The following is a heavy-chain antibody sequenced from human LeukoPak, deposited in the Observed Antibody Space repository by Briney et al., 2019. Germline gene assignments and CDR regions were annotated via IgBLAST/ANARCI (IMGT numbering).Heavy chain of an antibody. CDR1: GFTLSSYE. CDR2: ISISDTTI. CDR3: ARASSSWDGGDY. D-gene: IGHD6-13*01. J-gene: IGHJ4*02. V-gene: IGHV3-48*03. Sequence: PGGSLRLSCAASGFTLSSYEMNWVRQAPGKGLEWVSYISISDTTIYYADSVKGRFTISRDNAKNSLYLQMNSLRAEDTAVYYCARASSSWDGGDYWGQGTLATVSS.